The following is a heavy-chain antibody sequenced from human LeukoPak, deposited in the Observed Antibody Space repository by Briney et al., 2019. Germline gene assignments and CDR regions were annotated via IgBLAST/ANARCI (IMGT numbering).Heavy chain of an antibody. D-gene: IGHD1-26*01. CDR3: ATAYGWELRPLFDY. V-gene: IGHV1-24*01. J-gene: IGHJ4*02. CDR2: FDPDDRKT. CDR1: GYRVSESS. Sequence: ASVKVSCKVSGYRVSESSMHWVRQAPGKGLEWMGGFDPDDRKTIYAQKFQGRVTMTEDTSTDTAYMELSSLRSEDTAVYYCATAYGWELRPLFDYWGQGTLVTVSS.